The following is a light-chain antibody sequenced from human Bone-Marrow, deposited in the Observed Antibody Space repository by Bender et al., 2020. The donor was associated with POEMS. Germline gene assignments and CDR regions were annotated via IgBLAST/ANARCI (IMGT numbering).Light chain of an antibody. Sequence: QSALTQPASVSGSPGQSITISCSGTSSDVGVSWYQHHPGKPPKLIIYDDTNRPSGVSDRFSGSKSGNTASLTIPGLQAEDEADYYCRSYAGSPYVFGTGTKVTVL. CDR3: RSYAGSPYV. V-gene: IGLV2-23*01. J-gene: IGLJ1*01. CDR2: DDT. CDR1: SSDVG.